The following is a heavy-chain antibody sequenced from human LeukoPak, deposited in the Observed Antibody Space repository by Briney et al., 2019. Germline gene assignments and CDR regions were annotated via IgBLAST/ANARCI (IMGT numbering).Heavy chain of an antibody. CDR3: ARYYYGSGSYIYYMDV. CDR1: GGSISSYY. CDR2: IYYSGST. Sequence: PSETLSLTCTVSGGSISSYYWSWIRQPPGKGLEWIGYIYYSGSTNYNPSLKSRVTISVDTSKNQFSLKLSSVTAADTAVYYCARYYYGSGSYIYYMDVWGKGTTVTISS. J-gene: IGHJ6*03. D-gene: IGHD3-10*01. V-gene: IGHV4-59*01.